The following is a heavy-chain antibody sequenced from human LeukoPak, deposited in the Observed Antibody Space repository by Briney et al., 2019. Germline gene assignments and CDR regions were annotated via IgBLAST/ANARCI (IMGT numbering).Heavy chain of an antibody. CDR1: GYTFTVYC. J-gene: IGHJ5*02. Sequence: ASVNLSFKASGYTFTVYCMHWVRQAPGQGREWMGWINPNSGGTNYAQKFQGRVTMTRDTSISTAYMELSRLRSDDTAVYYCARDFGGLGIWWFHPWGQGTLVTVSS. D-gene: IGHD3-16*01. CDR3: ARDFGGLGIWWFHP. V-gene: IGHV1-2*02. CDR2: INPNSGGT.